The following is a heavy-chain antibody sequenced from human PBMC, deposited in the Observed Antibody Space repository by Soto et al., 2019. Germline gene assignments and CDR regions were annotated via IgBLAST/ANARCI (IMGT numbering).Heavy chain of an antibody. CDR1: GYTCTSYG. V-gene: IGHV1-18*01. CDR3: ARESGTLWPSYGMDV. J-gene: IGHJ6*02. CDR2: ISAYNGNT. Sequence: ASVKVSCKASGYTCTSYGISWVRQAPGQGLEWMGGISAYNGNTNYAQKLQGRVTMTTDTSTSTAYMELRSLRSDDTAVYYCARESGTLWPSYGMDVWGQGTTVTVSS. D-gene: IGHD1-1*01.